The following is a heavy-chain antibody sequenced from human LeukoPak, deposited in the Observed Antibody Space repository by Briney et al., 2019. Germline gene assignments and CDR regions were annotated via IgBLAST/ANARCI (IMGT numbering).Heavy chain of an antibody. CDR3: ARGYGGNVDY. V-gene: IGHV4-61*02. CDR2: IYTSGST. D-gene: IGHD4-23*01. Sequence: SETLSLTCAVSGGSISSGSYYWSWIRQPAGKGLEWIGRIYTSGSTNYNPSLKSRVTISVDTSKNQFSLKLSSVTAADTAMYYCARGYGGNVDYWGQGTLVTVSS. J-gene: IGHJ4*02. CDR1: GGSISSGSYY.